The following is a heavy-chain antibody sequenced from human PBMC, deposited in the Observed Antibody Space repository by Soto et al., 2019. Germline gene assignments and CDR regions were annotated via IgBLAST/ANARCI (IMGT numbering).Heavy chain of an antibody. CDR3: ARRRHGSGSYLNNWFDP. Sequence: SETLSLTCAVSGGSISSGGYSWSWIRQPPGKGLEWIGYIYHSGSTYYNPSLKSRVTISVDRSKNQFSLKLSSVTAADTAVYYCARRRHGSGSYLNNWFDPWGQGTLVTVSS. CDR1: GGSISSGGYS. V-gene: IGHV4-30-2*01. J-gene: IGHJ5*02. CDR2: IYHSGST. D-gene: IGHD3-10*01.